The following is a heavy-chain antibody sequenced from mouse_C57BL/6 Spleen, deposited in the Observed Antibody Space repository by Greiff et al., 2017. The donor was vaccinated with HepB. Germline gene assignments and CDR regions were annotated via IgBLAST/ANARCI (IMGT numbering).Heavy chain of an antibody. CDR1: GYAFSSSW. CDR3: ARSKVGTTACYAMDY. Sequence: VQLQQSGPELVKPGASVKISCKASGYAFSSSWMNWVKQRPGKGLEWIGRIYPGDGDTNYNGKVKGKATLTADKYSSTAYMQLSSLTSEDSAVYFCARSKVGTTACYAMDYWGQGTSVTVSS. CDR2: IYPGDGDT. D-gene: IGHD1-2*01. J-gene: IGHJ4*01. V-gene: IGHV1-82*01.